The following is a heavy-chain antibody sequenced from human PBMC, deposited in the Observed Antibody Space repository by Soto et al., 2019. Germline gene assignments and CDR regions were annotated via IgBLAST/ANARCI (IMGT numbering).Heavy chain of an antibody. D-gene: IGHD3-10*01. J-gene: IGHJ4*02. Sequence: QVQLVQSGAELKKPGASVKVSCKASGYTCCNYDMNWVRQATGQGPEWIGWVNPNNGDTGYAQKFQGRVTLTTDISTTTAYMELTSLRPEDTAIYYCAKVSRKGSAIDFDYWGQGTLLTVSS. CDR1: GYTCCNYD. V-gene: IGHV1-8*01. CDR2: VNPNNGDT. CDR3: AKVSRKGSAIDFDY.